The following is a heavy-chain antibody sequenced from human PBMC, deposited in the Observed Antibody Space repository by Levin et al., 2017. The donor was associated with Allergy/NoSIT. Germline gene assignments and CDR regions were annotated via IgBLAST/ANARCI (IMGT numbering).Heavy chain of an antibody. D-gene: IGHD3-22*01. V-gene: IGHV3-21*01. Sequence: GGSLRLSCAASGFTFSIYSMTWVRQAPGKGLEWVSTIRCRSSDTYYADSVRGRFTISRDNAENSLCLQMNSLRADDTAVYYCATYYDRSGAYYNDFWGQGTLVTVSS. CDR2: IRCRSSDT. CDR3: ATYYDRSGAYYNDF. J-gene: IGHJ4*02. CDR1: GFTFSIYS.